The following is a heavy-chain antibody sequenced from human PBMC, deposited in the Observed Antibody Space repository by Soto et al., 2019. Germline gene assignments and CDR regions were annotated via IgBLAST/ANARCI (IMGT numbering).Heavy chain of an antibody. J-gene: IGHJ4*02. V-gene: IGHV4-30-4*01. CDR1: GGSISSGDYY. D-gene: IGHD6-6*01. CDR2: IYYSGST. CDR3: VRVGSSIAVRPFDY. Sequence: SETLSLTCTVSGGSISSGDYYWSWIRQPPGKGLEWIGYIYYSGSTYYNPSLKSRVTISLDTSKNQFSLKLSSVTAADTAVYYCVRVGSSIAVRPFDYSGQGTLVIVSS.